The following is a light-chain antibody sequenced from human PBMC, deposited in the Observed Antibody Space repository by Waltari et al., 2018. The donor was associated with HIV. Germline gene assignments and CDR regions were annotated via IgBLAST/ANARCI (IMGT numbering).Light chain of an antibody. J-gene: IGLJ3*02. V-gene: IGLV1-47*01. Sequence: QSVVTQPPSASGTPGQRVVISCSGSTSNTGSKSVNWYQQVPGAAPKILLYRDDQRFSGVPDRFSGSKSATSAALAISELRSEDEADYYCAVWDDSLRGGVFGGGTKLTVL. CDR3: AVWDDSLRGGV. CDR1: TSNTGSKS. CDR2: RDD.